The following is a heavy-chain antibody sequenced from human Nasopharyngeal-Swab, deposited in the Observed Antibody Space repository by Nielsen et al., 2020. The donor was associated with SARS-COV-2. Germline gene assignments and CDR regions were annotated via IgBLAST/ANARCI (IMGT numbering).Heavy chain of an antibody. D-gene: IGHD3-3*01. V-gene: IGHV1-24*01. CDR3: ASEGSGVFGVVIYAFDI. Sequence: ASVKVSCKVSGYTLTVLPIHWVRQAPGKGLEWMGTVVPEDGEPIYAQNLQGRVTMTEDTSTYTAYLELSSLRSEDTAVYYCASEGSGVFGVVIYAFDIWGPGTLVTVSS. CDR2: VVPEDGEP. J-gene: IGHJ3*02. CDR1: GYTLTVLP.